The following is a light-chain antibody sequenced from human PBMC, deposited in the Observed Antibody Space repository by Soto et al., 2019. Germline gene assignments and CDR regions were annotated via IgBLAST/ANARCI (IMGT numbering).Light chain of an antibody. Sequence: EIVLTQSPGTLSLSPGERATLSCRASQSVAGTYLAWYQQKPGQAPRLLIYGASNRATGIPARFSGSGSGTDFTLTISSLEPEDFAVYYCQQRSNWPLITFGQGTRLEI. CDR1: QSVAGTY. CDR2: GAS. CDR3: QQRSNWPLIT. V-gene: IGKV3-11*01. J-gene: IGKJ5*01.